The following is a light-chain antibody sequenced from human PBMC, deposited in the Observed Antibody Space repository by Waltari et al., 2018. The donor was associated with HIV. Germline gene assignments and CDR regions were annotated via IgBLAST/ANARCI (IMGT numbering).Light chain of an antibody. Sequence: QSVLTQPPSVSGAPGQRVTIFCTGSSSNIGAGHAVHWYQLLPGNAPKAVIFDNSDRPAGVPARFSGSRSGTSASLAINELRAEDEADYYCHSHAGNLGVFGGGTKVTVL. CDR2: DNS. CDR3: HSHAGNLGV. V-gene: IGLV1-40*01. J-gene: IGLJ3*02. CDR1: SSNIGAGHA.